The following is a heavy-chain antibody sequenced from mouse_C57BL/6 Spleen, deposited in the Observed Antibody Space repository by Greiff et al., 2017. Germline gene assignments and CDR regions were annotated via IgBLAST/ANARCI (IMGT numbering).Heavy chain of an antibody. CDR3: ARQREGYFDV. CDR2: ISGGGGNT. J-gene: IGHJ1*03. V-gene: IGHV5-9*01. CDR1: GFTFSSYT. Sequence: EVKLVESGGGLVKPGGSLKLSCAASGFTFSSYTMSWVRQTPEKRLEWVATISGGGGNTYYPDSVKGRFTISRDKAKNTLYLKRSSRRSEDTALYYCARQREGYFDVWGTGTTVTVSS.